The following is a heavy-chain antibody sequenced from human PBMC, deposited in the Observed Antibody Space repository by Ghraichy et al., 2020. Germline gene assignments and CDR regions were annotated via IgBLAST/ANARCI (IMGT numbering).Heavy chain of an antibody. CDR2: IYHSGRT. V-gene: IGHV4-4*02. CDR3: ARGGAAPGTAYYYYGMDV. CDR1: GGSISSSNW. Sequence: ESLNISCSVSGGSISSSNWWSWVRQPPGKGLEWIGEIYHSGRTNYNPSLKSRVTISVDKSKNQFSLKLSSVTAADTAVYYCARGGAAPGTAYYYYGMDVWGQGTTVTVSS. D-gene: IGHD6-13*01. J-gene: IGHJ6*02.